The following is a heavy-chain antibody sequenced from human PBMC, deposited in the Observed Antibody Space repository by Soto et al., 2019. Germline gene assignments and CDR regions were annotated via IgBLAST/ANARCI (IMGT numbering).Heavy chain of an antibody. CDR1: GGSISSYY. CDR2: IYYIFST. J-gene: IGHJ3*02. V-gene: IGHV4-59*01. CDR3: SRRYGSAFDI. Sequence: PSETLSLTCTVSGGSISSYYWIWIRQPPVNGLEFIGYIYYIFSTNYNPSLKSRFTISLYTSKNHFSLKLISVTAADTAVYYCSRRYGSAFDIWGQGTMVTVSS. D-gene: IGHD3-10*01.